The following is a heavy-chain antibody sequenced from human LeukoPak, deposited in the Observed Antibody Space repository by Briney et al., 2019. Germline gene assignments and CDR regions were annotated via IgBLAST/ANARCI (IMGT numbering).Heavy chain of an antibody. Sequence: KPGGSLRLSCAASGFTFSSYSMNWVRQAPRKGLEWVSSISSSSSYIYYADSVKGRFTISRDNAKNSLYLQMNSLRAEDTAVYYCARDRFSHYYGSGSPPDYWGQGTLVTVSS. D-gene: IGHD3-10*01. J-gene: IGHJ4*02. CDR2: ISSSSSYI. V-gene: IGHV3-21*01. CDR3: ARDRFSHYYGSGSPPDY. CDR1: GFTFSSYS.